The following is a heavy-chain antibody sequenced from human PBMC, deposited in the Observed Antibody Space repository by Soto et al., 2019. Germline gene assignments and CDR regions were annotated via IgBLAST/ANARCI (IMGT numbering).Heavy chain of an antibody. CDR1: GYMFASYG. CDR3: ARERGAYKYFDY. Sequence: QVQLVQSGAEVKKPGASVKVSCKVSGYMFASYGISWARQAPGQGLEWMGWINTYDGNINYAQKFQGRVTMTTDTSTSTAYMELRGLGSDDTALYYCARERGAYKYFDYWGQGTLVTVSS. D-gene: IGHD1-1*01. CDR2: INTYDGNI. V-gene: IGHV1-18*01. J-gene: IGHJ4*02.